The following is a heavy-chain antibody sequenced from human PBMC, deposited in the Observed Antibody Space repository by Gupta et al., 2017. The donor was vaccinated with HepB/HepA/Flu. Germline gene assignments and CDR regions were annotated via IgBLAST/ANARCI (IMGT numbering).Heavy chain of an antibody. CDR3: TTDRGQVDD. J-gene: IGHJ4*02. CDR1: GFTFGDYA. V-gene: IGHV3-49*04. CDR2: IRSKAFGGTT. Sequence: EVQLVESGVGLVQPGRSLRLSCTDSGFTFGDYAMSWVRQAPGEGLEGVGFIRSKAFGGTTEYAASVKGRFTISRDDSKSIAYLLMNSLKTEDTAVYYCTTDRGQVDDGGQGTLVTVSS.